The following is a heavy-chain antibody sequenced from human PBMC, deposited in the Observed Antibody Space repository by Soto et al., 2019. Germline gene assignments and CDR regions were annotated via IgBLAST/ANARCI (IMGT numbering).Heavy chain of an antibody. CDR1: GGSISSSNW. Sequence: SETLSLTCAVSGGSISSSNWWSWVHQPPGKGLEWIGEIYHSGSTNYNPSLKSRVTISVDKSKNQFSLKLSSVTAADTAVYYCARVSGSYYYGMDVWGQGITVTVSS. CDR3: ARVSGSYYYGMDV. CDR2: IYHSGST. D-gene: IGHD1-26*01. J-gene: IGHJ6*02. V-gene: IGHV4-4*02.